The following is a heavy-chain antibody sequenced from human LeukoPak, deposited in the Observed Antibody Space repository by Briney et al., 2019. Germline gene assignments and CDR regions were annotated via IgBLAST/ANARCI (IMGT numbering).Heavy chain of an antibody. J-gene: IGHJ4*02. V-gene: IGHV3-21*06. CDR3: ARAGLYSGSGLDS. CDR1: GGSFSGYY. D-gene: IGHD5-12*01. CDR2: ISSGSGYM. Sequence: PSETLSLTCAVYGGSFSGYYWSWIRQPPGKGLEWVSAISSGSGYMYYADSLKGRFTISRDNAKNLLYLQMNSLRAEDTAVYYCARAGLYSGSGLDSWGQGTLVTVSS.